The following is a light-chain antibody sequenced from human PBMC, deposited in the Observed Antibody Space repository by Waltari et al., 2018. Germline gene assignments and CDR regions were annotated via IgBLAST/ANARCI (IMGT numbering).Light chain of an antibody. CDR1: SSDVGGYNY. J-gene: IGLJ3*02. Sequence: QSALTQPRSVSGSPGQSVTTPCTGTSSDVGGYNYVSCYQQHPCKAPKLMIYDVSKRPSGVPDRFSGSKSGNTASLTISGLQAEDEAYYYCCSYAGSYTLGVFGGGTKLTVL. CDR3: CSYAGSYTLGV. V-gene: IGLV2-11*01. CDR2: DVS.